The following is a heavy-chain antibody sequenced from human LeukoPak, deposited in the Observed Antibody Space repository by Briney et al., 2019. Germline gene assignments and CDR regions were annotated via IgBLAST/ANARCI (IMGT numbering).Heavy chain of an antibody. CDR2: INPSGGST. D-gene: IGHD1-26*01. CDR3: ARGAGPIVGADFDY. Sequence: ASVKVSCKASGYTFTSYNMHWVRQAPGQGLEWMGIINPSGGSTNYAQKFQGRVTMTRDMSTSTVYMELSSLRSEDTAVYYCARGAGPIVGADFDYWGQGTLVTVSS. V-gene: IGHV1-46*01. J-gene: IGHJ4*02. CDR1: GYTFTSYN.